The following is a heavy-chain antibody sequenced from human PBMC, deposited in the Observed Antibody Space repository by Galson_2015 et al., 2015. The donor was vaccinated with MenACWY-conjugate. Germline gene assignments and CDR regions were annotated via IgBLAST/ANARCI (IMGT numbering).Heavy chain of an antibody. D-gene: IGHD2-21*02. J-gene: IGHJ6*02. V-gene: IGHV3-66*02. CDR3: ARDRANVVVTATYYFYGMDV. Sequence: SLRLSCAASGFTVSSNGMNWVRQTPGKGLEWVSDIYSGGTTYYADSVKGRFTISRDSSKNTLYLQMHSLIPEDTAVYYCARDRANVVVTATYYFYGMDVWGQGTTVTVSS. CDR2: IYSGGTT. CDR1: GFTVSSNG.